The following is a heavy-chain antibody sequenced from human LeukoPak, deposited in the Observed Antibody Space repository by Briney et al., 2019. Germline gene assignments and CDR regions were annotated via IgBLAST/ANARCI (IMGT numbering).Heavy chain of an antibody. J-gene: IGHJ4*02. Sequence: PGGSLRLSCAASGFTFSSYSMNWVRQAPGKGLEWVSSITSRSNIFYADSVKGRFTISRDNAENSLFLQMNSLRAEDTAVYYCARDPGAGDYWGQGTLVTVSS. D-gene: IGHD6-13*01. CDR1: GFTFSSYS. CDR3: ARDPGAGDY. V-gene: IGHV3-21*01. CDR2: ITSRSNI.